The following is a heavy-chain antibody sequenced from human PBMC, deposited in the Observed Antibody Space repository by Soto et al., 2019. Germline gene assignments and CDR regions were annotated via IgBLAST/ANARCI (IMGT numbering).Heavy chain of an antibody. V-gene: IGHV3-23*01. J-gene: IGHJ4*02. Sequence: EVQLLESGGGLVQPGGSLRLSCVGSGFFFSSYTMTWVRQAPGKGLEWVSSFSATSENTYYADSVRGRFTSYRDNSKNTLSLQMNSLTAEDTAMYYCAKARDQQWVRLPFDYWGQGILVIVSS. CDR1: GFFFSSYT. CDR2: FSATSENT. D-gene: IGHD6-19*01. CDR3: AKARDQQWVRLPFDY.